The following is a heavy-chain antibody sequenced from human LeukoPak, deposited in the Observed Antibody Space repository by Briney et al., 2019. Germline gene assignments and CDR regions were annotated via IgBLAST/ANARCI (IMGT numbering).Heavy chain of an antibody. V-gene: IGHV1-69*05. CDR3: ASYPHYGDYYRLDY. CDR1: GGTFSSYA. Sequence: SVKVSCKASGGTFSSYAISWVRQAPGQGLEWMGRIIPIFGTANYAQKFQGRVAITTDESTSTAYMELSSLRSEDTAVYYCASYPHYGDYYRLDYWGQGTLVTVSS. J-gene: IGHJ4*02. D-gene: IGHD4-17*01. CDR2: IIPIFGTA.